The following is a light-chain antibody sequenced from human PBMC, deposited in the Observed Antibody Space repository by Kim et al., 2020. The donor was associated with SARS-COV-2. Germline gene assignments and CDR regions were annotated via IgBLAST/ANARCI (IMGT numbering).Light chain of an antibody. CDR2: QDN. CDR3: QSYDGTTWV. J-gene: IGLJ3*02. V-gene: IGLV6-57*01. Sequence: GKTVTFSCTRSSGSIASNYVQWFQQRPGSSPTTVIYQDNQRPSWVPDRFSGSIDRSSNSASLTISGLRTEDEADYYCQSYDGTTWVFGGGTQLTVL. CDR1: SGSIASNY.